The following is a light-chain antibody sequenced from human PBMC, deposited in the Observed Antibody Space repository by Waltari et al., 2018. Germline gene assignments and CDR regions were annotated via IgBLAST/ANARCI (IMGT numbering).Light chain of an antibody. CDR2: ENS. J-gene: IGLJ2*01. Sequence: QSALTQPASVSGSPGPSITISCTGTSSDVGNFILVSWYHPHPGKAPKLVIYENSKRPSGVSSRFSGSRSGNAASLTVSGLQAEDEAVYYCCSYAGTTLFGGGTKLTVL. CDR1: SSDVGNFIL. V-gene: IGLV2-23*01. CDR3: CSYAGTTL.